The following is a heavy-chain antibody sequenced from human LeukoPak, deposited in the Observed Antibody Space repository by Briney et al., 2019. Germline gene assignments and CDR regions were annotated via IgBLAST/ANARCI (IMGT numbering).Heavy chain of an antibody. CDR1: GGSISSGDYS. CDR3: AREAHYYDSSGYGGAHDY. V-gene: IGHV4-30-4*01. D-gene: IGHD3-22*01. J-gene: IGHJ4*02. CDR2: IYYSGST. Sequence: PSETLSLTCTVSGGSISSGDYSWSWIRQPPGKGLEWIGYIYYSGSTYYNPSLKSRVTISVDTSKNQFSLKLSSVTAADTAVYYCAREAHYYDSSGYGGAHDYWGQGTLVTVSS.